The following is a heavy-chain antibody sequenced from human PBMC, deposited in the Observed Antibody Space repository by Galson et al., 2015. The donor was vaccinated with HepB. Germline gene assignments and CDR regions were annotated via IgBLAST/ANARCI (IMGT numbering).Heavy chain of an antibody. D-gene: IGHD6-13*01. CDR1: GFSFSTYG. CDR2: ISGSGDRT. CDR3: AKCFLTGAGAEDT. J-gene: IGHJ5*02. Sequence: SLRLSCAASGFSFSTYGMSWVRQPPGKGLEWVSAISGSGDRTYYADSVKGRFTISRDNTKSTLYLQVNNLRLEDTAIYYCAKCFLTGAGAEDTWGQGTLVTVSS. V-gene: IGHV3-23*01.